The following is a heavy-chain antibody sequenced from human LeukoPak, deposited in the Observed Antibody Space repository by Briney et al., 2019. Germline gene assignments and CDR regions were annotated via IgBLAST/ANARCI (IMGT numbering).Heavy chain of an antibody. CDR1: GFSFSTYS. CDR2: ISRTSSYI. J-gene: IGHJ6*02. D-gene: IGHD2-8*01. V-gene: IGHV3-21*01. Sequence: GSLRLSCAAAGFSFSTYSMNWVRQTPGKGLEWVSSISRTSSYIYYADSVKGRFTLSRDNGKNSLYLQMNSLRAEDTAVYYCARGGMGANSQEYFYYGMDVWGQGTTVTVSS. CDR3: ARGGMGANSQEYFYYGMDV.